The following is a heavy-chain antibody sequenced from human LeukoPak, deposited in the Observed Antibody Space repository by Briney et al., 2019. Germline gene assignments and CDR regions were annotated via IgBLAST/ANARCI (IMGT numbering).Heavy chain of an antibody. CDR2: INHSGST. J-gene: IGHJ6*03. CDR1: GGSFSGYY. D-gene: IGHD1-1*01. CDR3: AREPPGLENNYYYYYYMDV. Sequence: SETLSLTCAVYGGSFSGYYWSWIRQPPGKGLEWIGEINHSGSTNYNPSLKSRVTMSVDTSKNQFSLKLSSVTAADTAVYYCAREPPGLENNYYYYYYMDVWGKGTTVTVSS. V-gene: IGHV4-34*01.